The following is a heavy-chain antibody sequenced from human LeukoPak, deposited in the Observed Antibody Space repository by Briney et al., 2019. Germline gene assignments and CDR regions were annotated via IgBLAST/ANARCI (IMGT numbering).Heavy chain of an antibody. CDR1: GGSISSGSYY. D-gene: IGHD5-18*01. Sequence: SETLSLTCTVSGGSISSGSYYWSWIRQPAGKGLEWIGRIYTSGSTNYNPSLKSRVTISVDTSKNQFSLKLSSVTAADTAVYYCAGGGYSYGPLKLDYWGQGTLVTVSS. CDR3: AGGGYSYGPLKLDY. J-gene: IGHJ4*02. CDR2: IYTSGST. V-gene: IGHV4-61*02.